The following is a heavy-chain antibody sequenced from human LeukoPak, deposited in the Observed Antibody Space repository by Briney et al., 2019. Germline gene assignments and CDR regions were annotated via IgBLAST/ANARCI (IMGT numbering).Heavy chain of an antibody. D-gene: IGHD1-26*01. J-gene: IGHJ5*02. CDR3: VKDNGRWFDP. CDR1: GGSMRSNY. CDR2: IHYSGST. V-gene: IGHV4-59*01. Sequence: LETLSLTCTVSGGSMRSNYWSLIRQPPGKGLEWIGNIHYSGSTNYNPSLKSRVTISIDPSKNQFSLKLSSVTAADTAIYYCVKDNGRWFDPWGQGTLVIVSS.